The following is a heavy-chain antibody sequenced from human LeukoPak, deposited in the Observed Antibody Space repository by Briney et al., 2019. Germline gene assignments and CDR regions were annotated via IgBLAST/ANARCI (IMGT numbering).Heavy chain of an antibody. Sequence: ASVKVSCKASGYTFTGYYMHWVRQAPGQGLEWMGWISAYNGNTNYAQKLQGRVTMTTDTSTSTAYMELRSLRSDDTAVYYCARQYSSSWDDAFDIWGQGTMVTVSS. J-gene: IGHJ3*02. CDR3: ARQYSSSWDDAFDI. CDR1: GYTFTGYY. D-gene: IGHD6-13*01. V-gene: IGHV1-18*04. CDR2: ISAYNGNT.